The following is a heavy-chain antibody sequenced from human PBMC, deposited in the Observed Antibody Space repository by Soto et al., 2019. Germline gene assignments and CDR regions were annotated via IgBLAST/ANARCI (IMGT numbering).Heavy chain of an antibody. CDR2: ITRDGYNK. CDR3: TKSSGGSSSVGMDY. V-gene: IGHV3-30*04. J-gene: IGHJ4*02. Sequence: QVQLVESGGGVVQPGRSLRLSCAVSGFIFKNYALNWVRQAPGKGLEWVASITRDGYNKYYADSVKGRFNISSDNSKNTLSLQMTALRVEDSSVYYCTKSSGGSSSVGMDYWGPGTLVTVSS. D-gene: IGHD6-6*01. CDR1: GFIFKNYA.